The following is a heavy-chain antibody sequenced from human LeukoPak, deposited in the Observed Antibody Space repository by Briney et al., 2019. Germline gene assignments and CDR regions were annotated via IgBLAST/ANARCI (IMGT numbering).Heavy chain of an antibody. CDR1: GDSISNYY. V-gene: IGHV4-4*07. CDR3: AREYGSGTNWFDP. J-gene: IGHJ5*02. Sequence: SETLSLTCTVSGDSISNYYWSWIRQPAGKGLEWIGRIYGSGSTYYNPSLKSRVTISVDTSKNQFSLKLSSVTAADTAVYYCAREYGSGTNWFDPWGQGTLVTVSS. CDR2: IYGSGST. D-gene: IGHD3-10*01.